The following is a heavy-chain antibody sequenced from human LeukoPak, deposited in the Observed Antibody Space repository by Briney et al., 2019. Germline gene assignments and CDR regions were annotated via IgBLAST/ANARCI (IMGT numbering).Heavy chain of an antibody. Sequence: GGSLRLSCAASGFTFSSYAMSWVRQAPGKGLEGVSAISGSGGSTYYADSVKGRFTISRDNSKNTLYLQMNGLRAEDTAVYYCAKVGDSSGYYYGALDYWGQGTLVTVSS. CDR3: AKVGDSSGYYYGALDY. D-gene: IGHD3-22*01. CDR2: ISGSGGST. CDR1: GFTFSSYA. V-gene: IGHV3-23*01. J-gene: IGHJ4*02.